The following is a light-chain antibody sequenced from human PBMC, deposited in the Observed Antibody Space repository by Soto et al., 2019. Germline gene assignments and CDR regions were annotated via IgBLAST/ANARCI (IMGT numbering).Light chain of an antibody. CDR1: SSDVGSYNF. V-gene: IGLV2-23*02. CDR3: CSYAGSTSVL. Sequence: QSALTQPASVSGSPGQSITISCTGTSSDVGSYNFVSWYQQHPGKAPQFIIYEVSKRPSGVSSRFSGSKSGNTASLTISGLQAEDEADYYCCSYAGSTSVLFGGGTQLTVL. J-gene: IGLJ2*01. CDR2: EVS.